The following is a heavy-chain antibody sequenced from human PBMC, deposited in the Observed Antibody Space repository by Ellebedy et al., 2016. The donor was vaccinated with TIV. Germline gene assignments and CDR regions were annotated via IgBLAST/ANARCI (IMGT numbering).Heavy chain of an antibody. J-gene: IGHJ5*02. V-gene: IGHV3-74*01. CDR1: GYTFTDYY. CDR3: ARGGSNLMVRGYRLA. D-gene: IGHD3-10*01. CDR2: MNSDGSST. Sequence: SXXASGYTFTDYYMHWVRQAPGKGLVWVSRMNSDGSSTSYADSVKGRFTISRDNAKNTLYLQMNSLRVEDTAVYYCARGGSNLMVRGYRLAWGQGTLVTVSS.